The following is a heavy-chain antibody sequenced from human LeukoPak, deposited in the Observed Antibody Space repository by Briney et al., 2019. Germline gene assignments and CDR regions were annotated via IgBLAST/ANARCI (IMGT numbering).Heavy chain of an antibody. CDR2: IYPGDSDT. V-gene: IGHV5-51*01. CDR3: ATSTYYYGSGSDYYFDY. D-gene: IGHD3-10*01. Sequence: GESLQISFKGSGSRFTSYWIGWGRPMPGKGLEWMGIIYPGDSDTRYSPSFQGQVTISADKSISTAYLQWSSLKASDTAMYYCATSTYYYGSGSDYYFDYWGQGTLVTVSS. J-gene: IGHJ4*02. CDR1: GSRFTSYW.